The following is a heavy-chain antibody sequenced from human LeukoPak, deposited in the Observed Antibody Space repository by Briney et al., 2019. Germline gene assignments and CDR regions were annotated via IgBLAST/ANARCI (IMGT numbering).Heavy chain of an antibody. Sequence: PGRSLRLSCAASGFTFDDYAMHWVRQAPGKGLEWVAVISYDGSNKYYADPVKGRFTISRDNSKNTFYLQMISLRAEDTAVYYCAKDGGLTVTTHDAFDIWGQGTMVTVSS. CDR1: GFTFDDYA. V-gene: IGHV3-30*18. CDR3: AKDGGLTVTTHDAFDI. D-gene: IGHD4-17*01. CDR2: ISYDGSNK. J-gene: IGHJ3*02.